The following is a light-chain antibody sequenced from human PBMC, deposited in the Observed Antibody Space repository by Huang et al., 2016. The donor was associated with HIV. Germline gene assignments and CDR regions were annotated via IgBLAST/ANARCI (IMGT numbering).Light chain of an antibody. J-gene: IGKJ3*01. V-gene: IGKV1-8*01. CDR1: QDINNF. Sequence: IRMTQSPSSLSASTGDRVTITCRANQDINNFLAWDRQRPGSVPNLLIYAASTLQSGVPSRFSGNGSGTDFTLTIGCLHSEDVATYYCQQYDIHPLTFGPGTRVDIK. CDR3: QQYDIHPLT. CDR2: AAS.